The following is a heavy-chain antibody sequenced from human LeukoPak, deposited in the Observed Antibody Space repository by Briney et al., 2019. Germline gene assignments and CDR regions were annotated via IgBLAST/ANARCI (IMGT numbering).Heavy chain of an antibody. CDR2: ISGSGATI. J-gene: IGHJ6*02. CDR1: GFTFSNYP. D-gene: IGHD1-1*01. CDR3: ARSGGWDGMDV. Sequence: PGGSLRLSCTASGFTFSNYPINFVRQAPGKGLDWVSAISGSGATIYYADAVRGRFTISRDNSKNTLYLQMNSLRAEDTAVYYCARSGGWDGMDVWGQGTAVTVSS. V-gene: IGHV3-23*01.